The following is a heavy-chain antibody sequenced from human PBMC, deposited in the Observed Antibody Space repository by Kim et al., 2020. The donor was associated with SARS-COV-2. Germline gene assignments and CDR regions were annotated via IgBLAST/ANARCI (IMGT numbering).Heavy chain of an antibody. V-gene: IGHV1-69*10. Sequence: SVKVSCKASGGSFSSYAISWVRQAPGQGLEWMGGIIPLLGTQKYAQKFQGRVSITADKTTSPAYMELSSMRSDDTAVNYRARALALYCVGDFSFGPFDI. CDR2: IIPLLGTQ. D-gene: IGHD2-21*02. CDR3: ARALALYCVGDFSFGPFDI. CDR1: GGSFSSYA. J-gene: IGHJ3*02.